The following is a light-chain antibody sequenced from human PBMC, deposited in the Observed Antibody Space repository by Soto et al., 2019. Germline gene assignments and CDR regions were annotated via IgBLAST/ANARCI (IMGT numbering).Light chain of an antibody. CDR3: QSYDSSVSKVV. CDR1: SSNIGAGYD. V-gene: IGLV1-40*01. CDR2: GNS. J-gene: IGLJ2*01. Sequence: QSVLTQPPSVSGAPGQRVTISCTGSSSNIGAGYDVHWYQHLPGTAPKLLIYGNSNRSSGVPDRFSGSKSGTSASLAITGLQAEDEADYYCQSYDSSVSKVVFGGGTKLTVL.